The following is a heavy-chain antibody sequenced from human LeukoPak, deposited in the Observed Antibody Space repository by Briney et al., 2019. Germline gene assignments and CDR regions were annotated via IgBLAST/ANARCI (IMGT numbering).Heavy chain of an antibody. J-gene: IGHJ4*02. V-gene: IGHV3-30*18. CDR2: ISYDGSNK. CDR1: GFTFSSYG. Sequence: GRSLRLSCAASGFTFSSYGVHWVRQAPGKGLEWVAVISYDGSNKYYADSVKGRFTISRDNSKNTLYLQMNSLRAEDTAVYYCAKGDYGDYGVFDYWGQGTLVTVSS. D-gene: IGHD4-17*01. CDR3: AKGDYGDYGVFDY.